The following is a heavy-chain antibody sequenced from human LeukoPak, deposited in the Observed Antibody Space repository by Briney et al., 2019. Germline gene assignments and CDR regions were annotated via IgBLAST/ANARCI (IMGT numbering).Heavy chain of an antibody. CDR2: IYISGST. Sequence: SQTLSLTCTVSGGSISNYYWSWIRQPAGKGLECIGRIYISGSTNYNPSLKRRVTMSVDTSKNQFSLKLSSVTAADTAVYYCARGYSSSWSHIAQPTEYFQHWGQGTLVTVSS. D-gene: IGHD6-13*01. CDR1: GGSISNYY. J-gene: IGHJ1*01. V-gene: IGHV4-4*07. CDR3: ARGYSSSWSHIAQPTEYFQH.